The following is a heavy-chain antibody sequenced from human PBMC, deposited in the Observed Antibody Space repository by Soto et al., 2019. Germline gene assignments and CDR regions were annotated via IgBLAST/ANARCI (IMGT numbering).Heavy chain of an antibody. CDR2: ISGSGDST. CDR3: ARRSSSWYFDC. V-gene: IGHV3-23*01. Sequence: EVQLLESGGGLVQPGGSLRLSCAASGFTFSSYAMNWVRQAPGKGLEWVSVISGSGDSTYYADSVKGRFTISRDNSKNTLYLQMNSLRAEDTAVYYCARRSSSWYFDCWGQGTLVTVYS. J-gene: IGHJ4*02. CDR1: GFTFSSYA. D-gene: IGHD6-13*01.